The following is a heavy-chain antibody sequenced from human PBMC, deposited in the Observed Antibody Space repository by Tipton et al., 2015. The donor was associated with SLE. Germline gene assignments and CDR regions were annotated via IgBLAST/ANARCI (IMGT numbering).Heavy chain of an antibody. CDR3: ARARRTTSSHFDY. CDR1: GGSISRIGYY. J-gene: IGHJ4*02. D-gene: IGHD1-14*01. CDR2: IYHTGST. Sequence: TLSLTCTVSGGSISRIGYYWSWICQHPGKGLEWIGYIYHTGSTYYNPSLESRLTISIDTSKNQFSLRLTSMTPADTALYYCARARRTTSSHFDYWGQGTLSPSPQ. V-gene: IGHV4-31*03.